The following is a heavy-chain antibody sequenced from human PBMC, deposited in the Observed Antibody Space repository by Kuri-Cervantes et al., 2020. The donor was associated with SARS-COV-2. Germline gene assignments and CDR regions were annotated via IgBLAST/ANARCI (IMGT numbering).Heavy chain of an antibody. Sequence: SGPTLVKPTQTLTLTCTFSGFSLSTGGVGVAWIRQPPGKALEWLAVIYWNDDNRYSPSLKTRLTITKDTSKNQVFLTMTNMDPVDTATYYCARMTGGQLSGAFDIWGQGPMVTVSS. V-gene: IGHV2-5*01. CDR1: GFSLSTGGVG. CDR3: ARMTGGQLSGAFDI. CDR2: IYWNDDN. J-gene: IGHJ3*02. D-gene: IGHD6-6*01.